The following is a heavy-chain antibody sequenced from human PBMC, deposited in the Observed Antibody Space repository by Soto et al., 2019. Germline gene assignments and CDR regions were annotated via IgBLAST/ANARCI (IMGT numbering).Heavy chain of an antibody. V-gene: IGHV1-69*13. CDR2: IIPIFGTA. CDR1: GGTFSSYA. D-gene: IGHD3-10*01. J-gene: IGHJ6*02. CDR3: ARGLYGSGSYYTSQGYYGMDV. Sequence: SVKVSCKASGGTFSSYAISWVRQAPGQGLEWMGGIIPIFGTANYAQKFQGRVTITADESTSTAYMELSSLRSEDTAVYYCARGLYGSGSYYTSQGYYGMDVWGQGTTVTVPS.